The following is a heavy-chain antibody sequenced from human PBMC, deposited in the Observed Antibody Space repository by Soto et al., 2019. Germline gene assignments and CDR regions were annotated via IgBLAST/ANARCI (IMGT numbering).Heavy chain of an antibody. D-gene: IGHD2-2*01. CDR1: GYTFTSYD. CDR2: MNPNSGNT. V-gene: IGHV1-8*01. Sequence: QVQLVQSGAEVKKPGASVKVSCKASGYTFTSYDINWVRQATGQGLEWMGWMNPNSGNTGYAQKFQGRVTMTRNTSISTAYMELSSLRSEDTAVYYCARVGSPAANYCYYYYMDVWGKGTTVTVSS. CDR3: ARVGSPAANYCYYYYMDV. J-gene: IGHJ6*03.